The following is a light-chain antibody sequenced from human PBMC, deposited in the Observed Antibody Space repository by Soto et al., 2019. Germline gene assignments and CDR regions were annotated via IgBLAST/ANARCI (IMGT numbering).Light chain of an antibody. CDR3: QQRSDWPST. J-gene: IGKJ4*01. V-gene: IGKV3-11*01. CDR1: QSVGSY. Sequence: EIVLTQSPVNLSLSPGERATLSCRASQSVGSYFAWYQQKPGQAPRLLIYDASNRATGIPARFSGSGSGTDFTLTISSLEPEDFAVYYCQQRSDWPSTFGGGTKVEIK. CDR2: DAS.